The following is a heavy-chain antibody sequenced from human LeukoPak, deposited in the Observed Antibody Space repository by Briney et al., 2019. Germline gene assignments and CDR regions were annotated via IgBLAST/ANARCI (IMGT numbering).Heavy chain of an antibody. V-gene: IGHV3-9*01. Sequence: GGSLRLSCAASGFTFDDYAMHWVRQAPGKGLEWVSGISWNSGSIGYADSVKGRFTISRDNAKNSLYLQMNSLRAEDTAVYYCARRTTEWFGERAYFDYWGQGTLVTVSS. J-gene: IGHJ4*02. CDR2: ISWNSGSI. CDR1: GFTFDDYA. CDR3: ARRTTEWFGERAYFDY. D-gene: IGHD3-10*01.